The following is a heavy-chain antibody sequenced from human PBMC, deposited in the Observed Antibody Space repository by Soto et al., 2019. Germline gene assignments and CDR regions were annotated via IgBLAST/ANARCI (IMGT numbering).Heavy chain of an antibody. Sequence: QITLKESGPTLVKPTQTLTLTCTFSGFSLTTSGVGVGWIRQPPGKALEWLALIYWDDDKRYSPSLRSRLTITKETPQNQVVPTMANIDPLDTAPYYCAQRQAGYNRGLKQGYFDYLGQGTLGTVPS. CDR3: AQRQAGYNRGLKQGYFDY. J-gene: IGHJ4*02. V-gene: IGHV2-5*02. CDR1: GFSLTTSGVG. D-gene: IGHD6-19*01. CDR2: IYWDDDK.